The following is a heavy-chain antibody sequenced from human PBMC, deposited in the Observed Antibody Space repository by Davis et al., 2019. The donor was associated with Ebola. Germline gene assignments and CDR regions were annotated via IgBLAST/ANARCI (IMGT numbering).Heavy chain of an antibody. D-gene: IGHD2/OR15-2a*01. CDR2: INSDGTNT. Sequence: GESLKISCLASGFTFSRSWMHWVRQAPGKGLVWVSRINSDGTNTSCADSVKGRFIISRDNAKNTLYLQMNSLRADDTALYYCAKGGARYFYHYYGMDVWGQGTTVTVSS. CDR1: GFTFSRSW. CDR3: AKGGARYFYHYYGMDV. V-gene: IGHV3-74*01. J-gene: IGHJ6*02.